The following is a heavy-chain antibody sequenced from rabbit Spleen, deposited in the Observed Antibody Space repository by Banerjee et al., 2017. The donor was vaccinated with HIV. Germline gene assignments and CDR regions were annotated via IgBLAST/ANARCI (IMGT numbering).Heavy chain of an antibody. J-gene: IGHJ4*01. CDR1: GFSFSSGYY. CDR2: IYTGDGAT. CDR3: ARSYGSSSTYYYFNL. D-gene: IGHD1-1*01. Sequence: QSLEESGGDLVKPGASLTLTCTASGFSFSSGYYMCWVRQAPGKGLEWIACIYTGDGATYYASWAKGRFTISKTSSTTVTLQMTSLTAADTATYFCARSYGSSSTYYYFNLWGPGTLVTVS. V-gene: IGHV1S40*01.